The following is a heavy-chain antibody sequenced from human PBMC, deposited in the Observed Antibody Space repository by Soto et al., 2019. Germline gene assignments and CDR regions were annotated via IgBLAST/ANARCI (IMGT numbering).Heavy chain of an antibody. Sequence: SETLSLTCTVSGGPISSSRCHWGWIRQPPGKGLEWIASIKYSGTTFYNPSLKSRVTLSVDTSKNQFALKLSSVTAAETAVYYCARHPERIAQIGWFDLWGQGTLVTVSS. CDR3: ARHPERIAQIGWFDL. J-gene: IGHJ5*02. D-gene: IGHD6-13*01. CDR1: GGPISSSRCH. CDR2: IKYSGTT. V-gene: IGHV4-39*01.